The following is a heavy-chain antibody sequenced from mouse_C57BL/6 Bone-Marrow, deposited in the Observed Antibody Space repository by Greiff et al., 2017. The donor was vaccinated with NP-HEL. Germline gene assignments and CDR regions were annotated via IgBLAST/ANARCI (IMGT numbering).Heavy chain of an antibody. CDR3: ARGGIYYDYAWFAY. J-gene: IGHJ3*01. CDR2: INPGSGGT. CDR1: RYAFTNYL. V-gene: IGHV1-54*01. Sequence: VQLQQSGAELVRPGTSVKVSCKASRYAFTNYLIEWVKQRPGQGLEWIGVINPGSGGTNYNEKFKGKATLTADKSSSTAYMQLSSLTSEDSAVYFCARGGIYYDYAWFAYWGQGTLVTVSA. D-gene: IGHD2-4*01.